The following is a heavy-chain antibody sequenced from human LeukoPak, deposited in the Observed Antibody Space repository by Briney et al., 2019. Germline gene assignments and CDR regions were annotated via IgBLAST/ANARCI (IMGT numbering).Heavy chain of an antibody. CDR1: GGSISSYY. Sequence: PSETLSLTCTVSGGSISSYYWSWIRQPQGKGLEWIGYMYYSGSTNYNPSPKSRVTISVDTSKNQFSLKLSSVTAADTAVYYCGRDARRGWFDPWGQGTLVTVSS. D-gene: IGHD3-10*01. V-gene: IGHV4-59*01. CDR3: GRDARRGWFDP. J-gene: IGHJ5*02. CDR2: MYYSGST.